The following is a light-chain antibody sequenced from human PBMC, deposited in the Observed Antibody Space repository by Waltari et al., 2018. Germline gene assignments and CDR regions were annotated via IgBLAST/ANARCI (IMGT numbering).Light chain of an antibody. Sequence: SVLTQPPSVSAAHGQKVTISCSGSYSNIGCNYVSWYQELPGTAPRLVKYENKERPSGIPERLSGSKSGTSATLGITGLQTGDEADYYCGTWDNSLNAWVFGGGTKLTVL. CDR2: ENK. CDR1: YSNIGCNY. J-gene: IGLJ3*02. V-gene: IGLV1-51*02. CDR3: GTWDNSLNAWV.